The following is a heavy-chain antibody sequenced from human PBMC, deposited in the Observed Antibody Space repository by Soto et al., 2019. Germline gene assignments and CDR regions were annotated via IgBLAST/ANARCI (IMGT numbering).Heavy chain of an antibody. J-gene: IGHJ3*02. D-gene: IGHD6-19*01. Sequence: EVQLVETGGGWIQPGGSLRLSCAASGFIVSSNFMSWVRQAPGKGLEWVSAIYTGGSTHYADTVKGRFTISRDNSKNTLFLQMDSLRAEDTAVYYCAGGSSGWFDAFHIWGQGTMVTVSS. CDR3: AGGSSGWFDAFHI. CDR2: IYTGGST. CDR1: GFIVSSNF. V-gene: IGHV3-53*02.